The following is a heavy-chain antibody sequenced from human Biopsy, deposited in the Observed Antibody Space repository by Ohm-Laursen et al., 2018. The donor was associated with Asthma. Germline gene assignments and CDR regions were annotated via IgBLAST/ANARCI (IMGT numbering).Heavy chain of an antibody. J-gene: IGHJ1*01. CDR3: ARTFHFWSPYHAEHYQL. CDR2: IKHDGTEK. Sequence: SLRLSCAASGFTFGDYWMSWVRQVPGKGLEWVANIKHDGTEKNHVDSLKGRFTISRDNAKNSLYLQMNSLRAEDTAVYYCARTFHFWSPYHAEHYQLWGQGTLGTVPS. V-gene: IGHV3-7*01. CDR1: GFTFGDYW. D-gene: IGHD3-3*02.